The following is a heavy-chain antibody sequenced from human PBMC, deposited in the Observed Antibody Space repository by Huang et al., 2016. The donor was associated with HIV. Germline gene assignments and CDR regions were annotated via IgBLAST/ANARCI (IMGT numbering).Heavy chain of an antibody. CDR1: GFPFSNAW. V-gene: IGHV3-15*01. J-gene: IGHJ4*02. Sequence: EVHLVESGGGLVKPGGSLRLSCAAAGFPFSNAWMRWVRQAPGKGLGVGGRIKSKIDSGTTGNAATVKGRFTISRDDSKNTLERQMNNLITEDTAVYYCTTIGADSSGFVHWIFPAGWIDYFDYWGQGTLVTVSS. D-gene: IGHD3-22*01. CDR3: TTIGADSSGFVHWIFPAGWIDYFDY. CDR2: IKSKIDSGTT.